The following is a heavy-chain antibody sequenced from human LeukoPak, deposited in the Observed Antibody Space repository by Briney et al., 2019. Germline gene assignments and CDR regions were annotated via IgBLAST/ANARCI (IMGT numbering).Heavy chain of an antibody. Sequence: GRSLRLSCAASGFTFSSYAMHWVRQAAGKGLEWVAVISYDGSNKYYADSVKGRFTISRDNSKNTLYLQMNSLRAEDTAVYYCARDYGNPKSNVDTAMALDYWGQGTLVTVSS. CDR3: ARDYGNPKSNVDTAMALDY. V-gene: IGHV3-30-3*01. CDR2: ISYDGSNK. D-gene: IGHD5-18*01. J-gene: IGHJ4*02. CDR1: GFTFSSYA.